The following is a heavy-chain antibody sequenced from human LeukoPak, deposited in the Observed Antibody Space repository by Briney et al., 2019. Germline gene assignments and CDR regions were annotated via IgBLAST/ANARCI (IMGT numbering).Heavy chain of an antibody. CDR2: IYSGGST. V-gene: IGHV3-53*01. J-gene: IGHJ6*02. D-gene: IGHD6-13*01. CDR3: ARDSAIAASFYYGMDV. Sequence: GGSLRLSCAASGFTVSSNYMSWVRQAPGKGLEWVSVIYSGGSTYYADSVKGRFTISRDNSKNTLYLQMNSLRAEDTAVYYCARDSAIAASFYYGMDVWGQGTTVTVSS. CDR1: GFTVSSNY.